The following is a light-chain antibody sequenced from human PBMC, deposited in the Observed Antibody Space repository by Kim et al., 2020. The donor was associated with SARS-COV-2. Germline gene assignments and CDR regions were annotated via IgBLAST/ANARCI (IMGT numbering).Light chain of an antibody. Sequence: SASVGDRVTITGRASQSISSWLAWYQQNPGKAPKLLIYKASTLESGVPSRFSGSGSGTEFTLTISSLQPDDFATYYCQQYNSNSYTFGQGTKLEI. V-gene: IGKV1-5*03. CDR3: QQYNSNSYT. J-gene: IGKJ2*01. CDR1: QSISSW. CDR2: KAS.